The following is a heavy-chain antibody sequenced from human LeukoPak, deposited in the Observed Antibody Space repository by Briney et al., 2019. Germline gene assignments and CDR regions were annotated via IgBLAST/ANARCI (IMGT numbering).Heavy chain of an antibody. D-gene: IGHD3-22*01. CDR2: IYPGDSDT. Sequence: GESLKISCKGSGYTFTNYWIGWVRQMPGKGLEWMGIIYPGDSDTRYSPSFQGQVTISADKSINTAYLQWSSLKASDTAMYYCARTLYYDSSGYRPDYWGQGTQVTVSS. CDR1: GYTFTNYW. CDR3: ARTLYYDSSGYRPDY. J-gene: IGHJ4*02. V-gene: IGHV5-51*01.